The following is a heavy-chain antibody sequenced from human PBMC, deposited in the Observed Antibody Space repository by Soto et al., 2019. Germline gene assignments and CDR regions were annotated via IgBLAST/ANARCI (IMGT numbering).Heavy chain of an antibody. V-gene: IGHV1-69*01. CDR2: IIPIFGTA. Sequence: SVKVYCKASGGTFSSYAISWVRQAPGQGLEWMGGIIPIFGTANYSQKFQGRVTITADESTSTAYMELSSLRSEDTAVYYCARDMYGSGSYTPGYWGQGTLVIVSS. J-gene: IGHJ4*02. D-gene: IGHD3-10*01. CDR1: GGTFSSYA. CDR3: ARDMYGSGSYTPGY.